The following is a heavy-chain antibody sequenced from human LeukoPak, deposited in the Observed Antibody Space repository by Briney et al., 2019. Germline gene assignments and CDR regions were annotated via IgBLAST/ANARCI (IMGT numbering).Heavy chain of an antibody. Sequence: GGSLRLSCAASGFTFSSYEMNWVRQAPGKGLEWVSYISSSGSTIYYADSVKGRFTISRDNAKNSLYLQMYSLRAEDTAVYYCARGGVRGVIITNPFDYWGQGTLVTVSS. CDR2: ISSSGSTI. CDR3: ARGGVRGVIITNPFDY. D-gene: IGHD3-10*01. CDR1: GFTFSSYE. J-gene: IGHJ4*02. V-gene: IGHV3-48*03.